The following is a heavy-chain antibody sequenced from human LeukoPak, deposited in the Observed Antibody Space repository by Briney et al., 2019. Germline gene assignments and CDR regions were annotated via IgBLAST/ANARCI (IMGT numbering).Heavy chain of an antibody. CDR1: GGTFSSYA. V-gene: IGHV1-69*13. CDR3: ARDRNALWFGY. D-gene: IGHD3-10*01. J-gene: IGHJ4*02. Sequence: SVKVSCKASGGTFSSYAISWVRQAPGQGLEWMRRIIPIFGIANYAQKFQGRVTITADESTSTAYMELSSLRSEDTAVYYRARDRNALWFGYWGQGTLVTVPS. CDR2: IIPIFGIA.